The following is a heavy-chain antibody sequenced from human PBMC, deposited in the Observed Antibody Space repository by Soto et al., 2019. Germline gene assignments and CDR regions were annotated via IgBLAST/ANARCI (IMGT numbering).Heavy chain of an antibody. D-gene: IGHD4-17*01. CDR3: AKDIGMTTVTNPRFDP. Sequence: QVQLVESGGGVVQPGRSLRLSCAASGFTFSSYGMHWVRQAPGKGLEWVAVISYDGSNKYYADSVKGRFTISRDNSKNTLYLQMNSLIAEDTAVYYCAKDIGMTTVTNPRFDPWGQGTLVTVSS. J-gene: IGHJ5*02. V-gene: IGHV3-30*18. CDR2: ISYDGSNK. CDR1: GFTFSSYG.